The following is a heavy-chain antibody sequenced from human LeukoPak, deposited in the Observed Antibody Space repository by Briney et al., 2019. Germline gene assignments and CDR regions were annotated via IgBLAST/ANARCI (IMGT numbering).Heavy chain of an antibody. CDR1: GFTFNSCG. CDR3: AKDLVY. Sequence: GGSLRLSCTVSGFTFNSCGMHWVRQAPGKGLEWVAFIRCDGGDENYVDSVKGRFTISRDKSKNTMYLQMSSLRTDDTAVYYCAKDLVYWGQGTLVTVSP. V-gene: IGHV3-30*02. CDR2: IRCDGGDE. J-gene: IGHJ4*02. D-gene: IGHD6-6*01.